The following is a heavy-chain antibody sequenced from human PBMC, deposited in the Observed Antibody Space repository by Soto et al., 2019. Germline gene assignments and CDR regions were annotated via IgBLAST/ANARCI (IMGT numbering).Heavy chain of an antibody. CDR3: ARDRRVHNWNFDAFDI. Sequence: ASVKVSCKASGGTFSSYTISWVRQAPGQGLEWMGRIIPILGIANYAQKFQGRVTITADKSTSTAYMELSSLRSEDTAVYYCARDRRVHNWNFDAFDIWGQGTMVTVSS. D-gene: IGHD1-1*01. CDR2: IIPILGIA. V-gene: IGHV1-69*04. CDR1: GGTFSSYT. J-gene: IGHJ3*02.